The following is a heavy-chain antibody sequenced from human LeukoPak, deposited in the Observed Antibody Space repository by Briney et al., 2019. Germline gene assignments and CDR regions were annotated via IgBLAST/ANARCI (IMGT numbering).Heavy chain of an antibody. CDR2: ISWNSGSI. V-gene: IGHV3-9*01. J-gene: IGHJ4*02. Sequence: GGSLRLSCAASGFTFSSYSMNWVRQAPGKGLEWVSGISWNSGSIGYADSVKGRFTISRDNAKNSLYLQMNSLRAVDTALYYCAKDIRQGESDYWGQGTLVTVSS. CDR1: GFTFSSYS. D-gene: IGHD1-26*01. CDR3: AKDIRQGESDY.